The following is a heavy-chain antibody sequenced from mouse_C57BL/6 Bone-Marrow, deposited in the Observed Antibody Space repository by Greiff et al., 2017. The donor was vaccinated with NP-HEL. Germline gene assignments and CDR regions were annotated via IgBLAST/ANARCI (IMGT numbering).Heavy chain of an antibody. V-gene: IGHV1-64*01. J-gene: IGHJ3*01. CDR3: ARPPFYYYGSSSPWFAY. CDR2: IHPNSGST. CDR1: GYTFTSYW. Sequence: QVQLQQPGAELVKPGASVKLSCKASGYTFTSYWMHWVKQRPGQGLEWIGMIHPNSGSTNYNEKFKSKATLTVDKSSSKAYMQLSSLTSEDSAVYYCARPPFYYYGSSSPWFAYWGQGTLVTVSA. D-gene: IGHD1-1*01.